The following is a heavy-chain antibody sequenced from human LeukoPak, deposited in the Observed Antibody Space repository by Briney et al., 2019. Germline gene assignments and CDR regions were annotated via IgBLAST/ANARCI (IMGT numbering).Heavy chain of an antibody. J-gene: IGHJ4*02. Sequence: ASVKVSCKASGYTFTSYGVSWVRQAPGQGLEWMGWISGYNGNTNYAQKLQGRVTMTTDTSTSTAYMELRSLRSDDTAVYYCARVRNSGFRYVDSWGQGTLVTVSS. D-gene: IGHD5-12*01. V-gene: IGHV1-18*01. CDR2: ISGYNGNT. CDR3: ARVRNSGFRYVDS. CDR1: GYTFTSYG.